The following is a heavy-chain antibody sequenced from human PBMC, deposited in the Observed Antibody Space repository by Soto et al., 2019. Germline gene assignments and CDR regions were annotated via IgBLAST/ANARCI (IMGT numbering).Heavy chain of an antibody. CDR3: ARGHGSGNRSFDY. CDR1: GYTFTGYY. J-gene: IGHJ4*02. D-gene: IGHD3-10*01. V-gene: IGHV1-2*04. Sequence: ASVKVSCKASGYTFTGYYMHWVRQAPGQGLEWMGWINPNSGGTNYAQKFQGWVTMTRDTSISTAYMELSRLRSDDTAVYYCARGHGSGNRSFDYCGQGTLVTVSS. CDR2: INPNSGGT.